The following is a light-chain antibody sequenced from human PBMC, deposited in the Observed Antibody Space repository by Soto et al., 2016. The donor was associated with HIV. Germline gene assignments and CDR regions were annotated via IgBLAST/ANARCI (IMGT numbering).Light chain of an antibody. Sequence: SYELTQPPSVSVSPGQTASITCSGDRLGEKYISWYQQKSGQSPVLLLYQDNKRPSGILERLSGSNSGNTATLTISGTQAMDEADYYCQAWDSSTGVFGTGAKVTV. CDR1: RLGEKY. CDR3: QAWDSSTGV. J-gene: IGLJ1*01. V-gene: IGLV3-1*01. CDR2: QDN.